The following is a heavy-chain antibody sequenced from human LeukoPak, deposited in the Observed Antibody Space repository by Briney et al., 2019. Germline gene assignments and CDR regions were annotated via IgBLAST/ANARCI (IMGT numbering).Heavy chain of an antibody. Sequence: PGGSLRLSCAASGFTFSSYAMHWVRQAPGKGLEWVAVISYDGSNKYYADSVKGRFTISRDNSKNTLYLQMNSLRAEGTAVYYCARGYSGSYQYYFDCWGQGTLVTVSS. CDR3: ARGYSGSYQYYFDC. V-gene: IGHV3-30-3*01. D-gene: IGHD1-26*01. CDR1: GFTFSSYA. CDR2: ISYDGSNK. J-gene: IGHJ4*02.